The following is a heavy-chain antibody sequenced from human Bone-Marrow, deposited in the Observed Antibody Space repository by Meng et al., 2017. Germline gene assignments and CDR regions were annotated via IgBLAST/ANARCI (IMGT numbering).Heavy chain of an antibody. CDR1: GYSFTSYW. CDR2: IYPGDSDT. Sequence: KVSCKGSGYSFTSYWIGWVRQMPGKGLEWMGIIYPGDSDTRYSLSFQGQVTISADKSISTAYLQWSSLKASDTAMYYCARLGAGIAAAGTTPPPFDYWGQGTLVTVSS. V-gene: IGHV5-51*01. D-gene: IGHD6-13*01. CDR3: ARLGAGIAAAGTTPPPFDY. J-gene: IGHJ4*02.